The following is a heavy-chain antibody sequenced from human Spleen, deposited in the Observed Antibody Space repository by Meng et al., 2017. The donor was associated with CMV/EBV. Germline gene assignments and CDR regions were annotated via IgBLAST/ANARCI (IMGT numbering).Heavy chain of an antibody. Sequence: QGQLQEPGPGLVKPSQTLSLTCTVSGGSISSGDYYWSWIRQPPGKGLEWIGYIYYSGSTYYNPSLKSRVTISVDTSKNQFSLKLSSVTAADTAVYYCARAVGVLWFGELTYFDYWGQGTLVTVSS. CDR1: GGSISSGDYY. V-gene: IGHV4-30-4*08. D-gene: IGHD3-10*01. J-gene: IGHJ4*02. CDR2: IYYSGST. CDR3: ARAVGVLWFGELTYFDY.